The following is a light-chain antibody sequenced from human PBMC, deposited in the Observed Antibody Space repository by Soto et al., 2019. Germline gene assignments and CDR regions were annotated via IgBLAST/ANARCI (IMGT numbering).Light chain of an antibody. J-gene: IGKJ1*01. CDR2: GTS. V-gene: IGKV3-20*01. Sequence: EIVLTQSPATLSVSPGEGVTLSCRANQGIGDTLAWYQHKPGQAPRLLISGTSSRATGIPDRFSGSGAGTDFTLTISRLEPEDFAVYYCQQYGTTPWTFGQGTKVDIK. CDR3: QQYGTTPWT. CDR1: QGIGDT.